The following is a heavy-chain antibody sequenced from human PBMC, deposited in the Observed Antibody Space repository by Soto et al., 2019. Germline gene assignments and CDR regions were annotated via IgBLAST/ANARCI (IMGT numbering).Heavy chain of an antibody. CDR2: IIPIVGIV. D-gene: IGHD1-26*01. Sequence: QVQLVQSGAEVKKPGSSVTVSCKASGGTFSTYTVTWVRQSPGQGLEWMGRIIPIVGIVNYAQKFQGRVTITADKSTSIAYMELSSLRSEDTAVDYCATITSGSYGGDYWGQGTLVTVSS. CDR3: ATITSGSYGGDY. CDR1: GGTFSTYT. V-gene: IGHV1-69*02. J-gene: IGHJ4*02.